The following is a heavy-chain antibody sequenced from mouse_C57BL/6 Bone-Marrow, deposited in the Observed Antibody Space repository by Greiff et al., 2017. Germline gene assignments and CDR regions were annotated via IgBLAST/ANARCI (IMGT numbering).Heavy chain of an antibody. J-gene: IGHJ3*01. CDR2: ISNTANGYTT. CDR3: VKGVRVSWLAY. Sequence: EVQLVESGGGLVQPGASLRLSCAASGFTFTDYYMSWVCQPPGTAPEWLALISNTANGYTTEYTSSVKGRFTIYRDNSQNNLYLQRNTLRAEDSATYDCVKGVRVSWLAYWGQGTLVTVSA. V-gene: IGHV7-4*01. CDR1: GFTFTDYY.